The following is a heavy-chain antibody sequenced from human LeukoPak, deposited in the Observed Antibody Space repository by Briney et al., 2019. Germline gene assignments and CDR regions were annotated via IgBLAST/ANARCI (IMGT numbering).Heavy chain of an antibody. CDR1: GGSISSYY. J-gene: IGHJ3*02. CDR2: IYTSGST. V-gene: IGHV4-4*07. Sequence: SETLSLTCTVSGGSISSYYWSWIRQPARKGLEWIGRIYTSGSTNYNPSLKSRVTISVDKSKNQFSLKLSSVTAADTAVYYCAREIVVGATRDAFDIWGQGTMVTVSS. D-gene: IGHD1-26*01. CDR3: AREIVVGATRDAFDI.